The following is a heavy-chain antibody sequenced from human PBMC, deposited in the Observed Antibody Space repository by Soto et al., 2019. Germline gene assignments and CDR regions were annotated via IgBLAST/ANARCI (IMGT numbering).Heavy chain of an antibody. CDR2: ISYDGSNK. D-gene: IGHD3-10*01. Sequence: QVQLVESGGGVVQPGRSLRLSCAASGFPFTTYGMHWVREGPGKGLEWVAVISYDGSNKYYADSVKGRFTISRDNSKNTLYLQMNSLRPAETALYYCVGGQYYFDYRGQGTLVTVSS. J-gene: IGHJ4*02. CDR1: GFPFTTYG. V-gene: IGHV3-30*03. CDR3: VGGQYYFDY.